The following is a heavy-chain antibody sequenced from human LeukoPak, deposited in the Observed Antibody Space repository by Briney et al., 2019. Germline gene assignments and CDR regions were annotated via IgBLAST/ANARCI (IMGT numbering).Heavy chain of an antibody. D-gene: IGHD6-6*01. CDR3: ARDLDPSSSPFPYYFDY. J-gene: IGHJ4*02. CDR2: IKQDGREK. CDR1: GFTFSSLW. Sequence: GFLRLSCSASGFTFSSLWMSLVRQAPGKGLGLVANIKQDGREKYYLDSVKRRFTISRDNAKNSLYLQMNSLRAEDTTVYYCARDLDPSSSPFPYYFDYWGQGTLVTVSS. V-gene: IGHV3-7*01.